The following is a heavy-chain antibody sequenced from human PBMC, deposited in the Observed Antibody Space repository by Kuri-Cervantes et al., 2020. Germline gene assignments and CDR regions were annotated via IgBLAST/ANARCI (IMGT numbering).Heavy chain of an antibody. CDR3: ARGAKPIDY. CDR1: GFTFSSYS. D-gene: IGHD4/OR15-4a*01. V-gene: IGHV3-53*01. J-gene: IGHJ4*02. Sequence: GGSLRLSCAASGFTFSSYSMNWVRQAPGKGLEWVSIIYASGSTYYADSVKGRFTISRDNSQDTLFLQMNSLRAEDTAVYYCARGAKPIDYWGQGTLVTVSS. CDR2: IYASGST.